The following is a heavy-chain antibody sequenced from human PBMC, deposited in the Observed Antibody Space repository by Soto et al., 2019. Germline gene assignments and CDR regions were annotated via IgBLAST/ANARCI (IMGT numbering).Heavy chain of an antibody. V-gene: IGHV1-46*01. D-gene: IGHD5-18*01. CDR1: GGTFSSYA. CDR2: INPSGGST. Sequence: ASVKVSCKASGGTFSSYAISWVRQAPGQGLEWMGVINPSGGSTSYAQKFQGRVTMTRDTSTSTVYMELSSLRSEDTAVYYCAYRGYSYGGYYYYGMDVWGQGTTVTVSS. J-gene: IGHJ6*02. CDR3: AYRGYSYGGYYYYGMDV.